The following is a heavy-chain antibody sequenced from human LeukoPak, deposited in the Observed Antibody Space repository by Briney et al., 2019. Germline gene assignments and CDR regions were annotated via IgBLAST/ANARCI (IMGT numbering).Heavy chain of an antibody. Sequence: GGSLRLSCAASGFTFDDYAMHWVRQAPGKGLEWVSLISGDGGSTYYADSVKGRFTISRDNSKNSLYLQMNSLRTEDTALYYCAKDMTGGYYDSSGYYSAFDYWGQGTLVTVSS. J-gene: IGHJ4*02. V-gene: IGHV3-43*02. CDR1: GFTFDDYA. D-gene: IGHD3-22*01. CDR3: AKDMTGGYYDSSGYYSAFDY. CDR2: ISGDGGST.